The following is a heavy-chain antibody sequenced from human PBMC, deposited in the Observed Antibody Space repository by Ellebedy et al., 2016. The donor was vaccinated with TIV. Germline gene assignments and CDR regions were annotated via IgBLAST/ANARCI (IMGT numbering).Heavy chain of an antibody. J-gene: IGHJ6*02. Sequence: PGGSLRLSCTASGFSFSDFAMHWVRQAPGRGLEWVALISDVGGAYYNEESVKGRLSISRDNSKCTVYLQMSSLGAEDTAVYHCVKGRGVRVWKSYFHMDVWGRGAPVTVSLGMDVWGRGTTVTVSS. CDR1: GFSFSDFA. D-gene: IGHD3-16*01. V-gene: IGHV3-30*04. CDR3: VKGRGVRVWKSYFHMDVWGRGAPVTVSLGMDV. CDR2: ISDVGGAY.